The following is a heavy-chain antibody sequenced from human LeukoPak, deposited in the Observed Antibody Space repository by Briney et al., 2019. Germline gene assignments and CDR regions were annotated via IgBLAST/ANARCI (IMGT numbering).Heavy chain of an antibody. D-gene: IGHD1-1*01. CDR2: IYYSGST. Sequence: SETLSLTCTVSGGSISSSSYYWGWIRQPPGKGLEWIGSIYYSGSTYYNPSLKSRVTISVDTSKNQFSLKLSSVTAADTAVYYCASPSTGPWNYFDYWGQGTLVTVSS. J-gene: IGHJ4*02. CDR1: GGSISSSSYY. CDR3: ASPSTGPWNYFDY. V-gene: IGHV4-39*07.